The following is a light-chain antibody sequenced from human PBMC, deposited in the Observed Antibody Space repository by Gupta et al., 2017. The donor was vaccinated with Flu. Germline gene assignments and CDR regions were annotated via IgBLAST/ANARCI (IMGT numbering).Light chain of an antibody. CDR3: QQGSDCPLT. CDR2: GTS. Sequence: IVLTQSPATLSLSPGESATLSCRASQSINNCLAWYQQKPGQAPRLLIYGTSNRATGIPARFSGSGSGTDFTLTISSLEPEDFAVYHCQQGSDCPLTFGGGTKVEIK. CDR1: QSINNC. J-gene: IGKJ4*01. V-gene: IGKV3-11*01.